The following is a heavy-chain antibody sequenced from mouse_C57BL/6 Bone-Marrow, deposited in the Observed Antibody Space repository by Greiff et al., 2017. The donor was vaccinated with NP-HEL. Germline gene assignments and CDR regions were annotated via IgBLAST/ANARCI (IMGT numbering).Heavy chain of an antibody. CDR3: KYYCSPLWYFDV. Sequence: EVQLQQSGTVLARPGASVKMSCKSSGYTFTSYWMHWVTQRPGQGLEWIGALYPGNRDTSSNQKFKGKAKLTAVTSASTAYMALSSLTNEDSAVYYCKYYCSPLWYFDVWGTGTTVTVSS. CDR2: LYPGNRDT. CDR1: GYTFTSYW. V-gene: IGHV1-5*01. D-gene: IGHD1-1*01. J-gene: IGHJ1*03.